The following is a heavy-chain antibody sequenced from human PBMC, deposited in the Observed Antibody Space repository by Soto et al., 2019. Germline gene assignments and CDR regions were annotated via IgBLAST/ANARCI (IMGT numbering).Heavy chain of an antibody. V-gene: IGHV3-7*01. CDR3: TRWDGRSSGGSCFFDS. CDR1: GFSLTPYW. CDR2: INEDGTKR. Sequence: EVQLVESGGGLVQSGGSLRLSCIASGFSLTPYWMSWVRQTPRKGLEWVAKINEDGTKRDYMESVEGRFTISRDNAKNSVTLQMNSLRADDTAVYFCTRWDGRSSGGSCFFDSWGQGTLVTVSS. D-gene: IGHD2-15*01. J-gene: IGHJ4*02.